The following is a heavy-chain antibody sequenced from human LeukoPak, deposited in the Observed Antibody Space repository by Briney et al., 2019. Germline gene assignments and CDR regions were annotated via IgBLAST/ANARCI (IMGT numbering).Heavy chain of an antibody. V-gene: IGHV3-30-3*01. CDR2: VSYDGSNK. CDR3: ATIGDRRSGELYRIDY. J-gene: IGHJ4*02. CDR1: GFTFSNYA. Sequence: GGSLRLSCAASGFTFSNYAMHWGRQAPGKGLERVAVVSYDGSNKYYADSVKGRFTISRDNSKNTLYLQMNSLRAEDAAVYYCATIGDRRSGELYRIDYWGQGTLVTVSS. D-gene: IGHD1-26*01.